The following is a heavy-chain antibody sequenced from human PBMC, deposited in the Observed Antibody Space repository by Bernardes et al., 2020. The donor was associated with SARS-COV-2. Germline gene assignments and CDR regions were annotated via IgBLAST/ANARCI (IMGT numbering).Heavy chain of an antibody. D-gene: IGHD3-3*01. CDR3: ARHLRDFWSGYSSWYFDL. CDR2: VYFSGTP. Sequence: SETLSLTCTVSRDSISSDKYYWGWIRQTPGKGLEWIGAVYFSGTPNYNPPLQSRATISVDTSMNEFSLELRSVTAADTGIYYCARHLRDFWSGYSSWYFDLWSRGTLVTVSS. V-gene: IGHV4-39*01. CDR1: RDSISSDKYY. J-gene: IGHJ2*01.